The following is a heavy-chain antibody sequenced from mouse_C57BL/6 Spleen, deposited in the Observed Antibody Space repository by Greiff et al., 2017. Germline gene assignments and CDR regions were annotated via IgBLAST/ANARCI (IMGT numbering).Heavy chain of an antibody. V-gene: IGHV1-19*01. CDR3: ASDSNYEY. Sequence: EVQLVESGPVLVKPGASVKMSCKASGYTFTDYYMNWVKQSHGKSLEWIGVINPYNGGTSYNQKFKGKATLTVDKSSSTAYMELNSLTSEDSAVYYCASDSNYEYWGQGTTLTGSS. J-gene: IGHJ2*01. CDR1: GYTFTDYY. D-gene: IGHD2-5*01. CDR2: INPYNGGT.